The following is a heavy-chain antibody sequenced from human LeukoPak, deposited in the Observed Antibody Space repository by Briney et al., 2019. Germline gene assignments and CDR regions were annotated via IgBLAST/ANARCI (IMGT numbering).Heavy chain of an antibody. CDR2: IYYSGST. D-gene: IGHD6-19*01. CDR3: ARLKYSSGWYGSWWFDP. V-gene: IGHV4-59*08. J-gene: IGHJ5*02. Sequence: SETLSLTCTVSGGSISSYYWSWIRQPPGKGLEWIGYIYYSGSTNYNPSLKSRVTISVDTSKNHVSLKLSSVTAADTAVYYCARLKYSSGWYGSWWFDPWGQGTLVTVSS. CDR1: GGSISSYY.